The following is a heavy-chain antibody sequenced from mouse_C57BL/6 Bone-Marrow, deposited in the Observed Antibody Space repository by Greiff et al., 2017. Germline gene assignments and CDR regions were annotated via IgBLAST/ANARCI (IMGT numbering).Heavy chain of an antibody. D-gene: IGHD2-4*01. CDR3: ARRRDYDWYFDV. V-gene: IGHV1-64*01. J-gene: IGHJ1*03. Sequence: VQLQQPGAELVKPGASVKLSCKASGYTFTSYWMHWVKQRPGQGLEWIGMIHPNSGSTNYNEKFKSKATLTVDKSSSTAYMRLSSLTSEDSAVYYCARRRDYDWYFDVWGTGTTVTVSS. CDR1: GYTFTSYW. CDR2: IHPNSGST.